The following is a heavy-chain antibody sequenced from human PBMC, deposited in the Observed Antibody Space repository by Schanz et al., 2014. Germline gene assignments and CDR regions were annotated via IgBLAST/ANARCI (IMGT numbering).Heavy chain of an antibody. Sequence: QVQLVESGGGVVQPGGSLRLSCAASGFTFSSYSMNWVRQAPGKGLEWIGEIYHSGNTNYNASLKSRVTISVDTSKNQFSLNLSSATAADTAVYYCARDRGHGDLPGDIWGQGTMVTVSS. J-gene: IGHJ3*02. CDR3: ARDRGHGDLPGDI. CDR1: GFTFSSYSM. V-gene: IGHV4-4*02. CDR2: IYHSGNT. D-gene: IGHD4-17*01.